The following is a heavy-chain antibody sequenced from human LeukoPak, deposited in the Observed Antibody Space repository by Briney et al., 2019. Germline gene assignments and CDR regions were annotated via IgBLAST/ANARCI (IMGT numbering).Heavy chain of an antibody. CDR2: INHSGST. V-gene: IGHV4-34*01. CDR1: GGSFSDYY. J-gene: IGHJ4*02. D-gene: IGHD6-6*01. Sequence: SETLSLTRAVYGGSFSDYYWSWIRQPPGKGLEWIGEINHSGSTNYNPSLKSRVTISVDTSKNQFSLKLSSVTAADTAVYYCAESIAARLDYWGQGTLVTVSS. CDR3: AESIAARLDY.